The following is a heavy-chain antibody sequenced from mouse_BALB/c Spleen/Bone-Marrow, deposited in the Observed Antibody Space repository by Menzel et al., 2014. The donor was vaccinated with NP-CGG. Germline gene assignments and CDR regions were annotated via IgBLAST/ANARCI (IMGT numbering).Heavy chain of an antibody. V-gene: IGHV1-80*01. CDR1: GYAFSSYW. Sequence: VQGVESGAELVRPGSSVKISCKASGYAFSSYWMNWVKQRPGQGLEWIGQIYPGDGVTNYNGKFKGKATLTADKSSSTAYMQLSSLTSEDSAVYFCARWITTVVAPYVMDYWGQGTSVTVSS. CDR3: ARWITTVVAPYVMDY. J-gene: IGHJ4*01. D-gene: IGHD1-1*01. CDR2: IYPGDGVT.